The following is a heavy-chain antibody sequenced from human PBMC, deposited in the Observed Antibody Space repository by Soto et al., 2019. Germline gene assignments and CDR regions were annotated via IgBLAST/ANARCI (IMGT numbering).Heavy chain of an antibody. J-gene: IGHJ4*02. CDR3: ARRMGGYCSSTSCYTTLGYFDY. CDR1: GGSFSRYY. CDR2: INHSGST. Sequence: SETLSLTCAVYGGSFSRYYWRWIRQPPGKGLEWIGEINHSGSTNYNPSLKSRVTISVDTSKNQFSLKLSSATAADTAVYYCARRMGGYCSSTSCYTTLGYFDYWGQGTLVTVSS. V-gene: IGHV4-34*01. D-gene: IGHD2-2*02.